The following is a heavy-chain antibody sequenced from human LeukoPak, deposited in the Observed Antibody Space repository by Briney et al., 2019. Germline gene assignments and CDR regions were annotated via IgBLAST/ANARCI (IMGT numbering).Heavy chain of an antibody. Sequence: GGSLRLSCAASGFTFSSYGMHWVRQAPGKGLEWVAFIRYDGSNKYYADSVKGRFTISRDNSKNTLYLQMNSLRAEDTAVYYCAKEGPYYDFWSGYSADYWGQGTLVTVS. CDR1: GFTFSSYG. D-gene: IGHD3-3*01. V-gene: IGHV3-30*02. CDR3: AKEGPYYDFWSGYSADY. CDR2: IRYDGSNK. J-gene: IGHJ4*02.